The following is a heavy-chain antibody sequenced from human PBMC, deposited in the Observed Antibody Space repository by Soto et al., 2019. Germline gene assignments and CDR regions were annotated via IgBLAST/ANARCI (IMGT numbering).Heavy chain of an antibody. Sequence: GGSLRLSCAASGFTFSSYAMSWVRQAPGKGLEWVSAISGSGGSTYYADSVKGRFTISRDNSKNTLYLQMNSLRAEDTAIYYCATGRGVNFYYGMDVWGQGTTVTVSS. CDR2: ISGSGGST. D-gene: IGHD3-10*01. V-gene: IGHV3-23*01. CDR1: GFTFSSYA. J-gene: IGHJ6*02. CDR3: ATGRGVNFYYGMDV.